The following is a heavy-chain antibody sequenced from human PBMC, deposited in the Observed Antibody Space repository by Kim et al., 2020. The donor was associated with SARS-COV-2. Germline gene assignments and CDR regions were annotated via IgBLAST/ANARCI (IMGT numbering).Heavy chain of an antibody. CDR1: GFTFSSYA. V-gene: IGHV3-23*03. CDR2: IYSGGSST. CDR3: AKDDPPPLLRARYYYGMDV. Sequence: GGSLRLSCAASGFTFSSYAMSWVRQAPGKGLEWVSVIYSGGSSTYYADSVKGRFTISRDNSKNTLYLQMNSLRAEDTAVYYCAKDDPPPLLRARYYYGMDVWGQGTTVTVSS. D-gene: IGHD1-26*01. J-gene: IGHJ6*02.